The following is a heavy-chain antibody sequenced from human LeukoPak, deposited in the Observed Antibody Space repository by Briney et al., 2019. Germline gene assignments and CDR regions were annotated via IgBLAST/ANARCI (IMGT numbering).Heavy chain of an antibody. Sequence: SETLSLTCTVSGGSISSYYWSWIRQPPGKGLEWIGYIHYSGNTNYNPSLKSRVTISVDTSKNQFSLKLNSVTAADTAVYYCARDRGGVVPAAIELDYWGQGTLVTVSS. D-gene: IGHD2-2*01. J-gene: IGHJ4*02. CDR1: GGSISSYY. V-gene: IGHV4-59*01. CDR2: IHYSGNT. CDR3: ARDRGGVVPAAIELDY.